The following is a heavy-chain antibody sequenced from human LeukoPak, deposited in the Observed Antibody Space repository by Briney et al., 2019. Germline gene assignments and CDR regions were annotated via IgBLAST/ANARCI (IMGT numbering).Heavy chain of an antibody. V-gene: IGHV3-7*01. D-gene: IGHD2-21*01. CDR1: GFTFSNNW. Sequence: PGGSLRLSCAASGFTFSNNWVSWVRQAPGKGLEWVANIKQDGSQKYYGDSVKGRFTISRDNAKNSLYLQMNSLRVEDTAVYYCVREEYGDHLWWWGQGTPVTVSS. CDR2: IKQDGSQK. J-gene: IGHJ4*02. CDR3: VREEYGDHLWW.